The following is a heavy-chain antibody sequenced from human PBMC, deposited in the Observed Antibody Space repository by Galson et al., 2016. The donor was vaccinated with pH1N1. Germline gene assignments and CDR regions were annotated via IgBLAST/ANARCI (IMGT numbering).Heavy chain of an antibody. CDR2: ILPILGIA. Sequence: SVKVSCKASGGTFSSYTINWVRQAPGQGLEWMGRILPILGIANYAQKFRGRVTITADKSTSTAYMEVISLRSDDTAVYYCARSAAAVGNAFDMWGQGTKVTVSS. CDR3: ARSAAAVGNAFDM. CDR1: GGTFSSYT. D-gene: IGHD6-13*01. V-gene: IGHV1-69*02. J-gene: IGHJ3*02.